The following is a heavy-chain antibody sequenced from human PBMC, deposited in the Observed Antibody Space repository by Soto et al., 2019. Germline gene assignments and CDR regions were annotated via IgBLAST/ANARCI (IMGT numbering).Heavy chain of an antibody. CDR2: ISSSSSYI. CDR1: GFTFSSYS. J-gene: IGHJ6*03. D-gene: IGHD5-12*01. V-gene: IGHV3-21*01. CDR3: ARGSGRYSGYDFYYYYYMDV. Sequence: PGGSLRLSCAASGFTFSSYSMNWVRQAPGKGLEWVSSISSSSSYIYYADSVKGRFTISRDNAKNSLYLQMNSLRAEDTAVYYCARGSGRYSGYDFYYYYYMDVWGKGTTVTVSS.